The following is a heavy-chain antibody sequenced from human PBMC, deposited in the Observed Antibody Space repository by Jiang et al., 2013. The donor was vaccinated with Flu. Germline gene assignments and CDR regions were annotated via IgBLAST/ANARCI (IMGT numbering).Heavy chain of an antibody. J-gene: IGHJ4*02. CDR3: ARRGYSSGWTLFDY. CDR1: GGSISSSSYY. CDR2: IYYSGST. Sequence: GSGLVKPSETLSLTCTVSGGSISSSSYYWGWIRQPPGKGLEWIGSIYYSGSTYYNPSLKSRVTISVDTSKNQFSLKLSSVTAADTAVYYCARRGYSSGWTLFDYWGQGTLVTVSS. V-gene: IGHV4-39*01. D-gene: IGHD6-19*01.